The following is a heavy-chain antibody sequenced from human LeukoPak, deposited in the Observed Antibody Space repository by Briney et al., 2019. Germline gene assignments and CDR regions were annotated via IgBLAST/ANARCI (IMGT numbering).Heavy chain of an antibody. J-gene: IGHJ4*02. CDR3: AREGGRGYVGY. Sequence: SQTLSLTCAVSGGSISSGGYSWSWIRQPPGKGLEWIGYIYHSGSTYYNPSLKSRVTISVDRSKNQFSLKLSSVTAADTAVYYCAREGGRGYVGYWGQGTLVTVSS. D-gene: IGHD1-26*01. V-gene: IGHV4-30-2*01. CDR1: GGSISSGGYS. CDR2: IYHSGST.